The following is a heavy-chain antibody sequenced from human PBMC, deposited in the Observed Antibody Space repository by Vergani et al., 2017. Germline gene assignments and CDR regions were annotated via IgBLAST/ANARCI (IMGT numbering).Heavy chain of an antibody. CDR3: AKTRPANFGSRYYFDY. J-gene: IGHJ4*02. CDR1: GFTFSSYA. Sequence: EVQLLESGGGLVQPGGSLRLSCAASGFTFSSYAMSWVRQAPGKGLEWVSVIYSGGSSTYYADSVKGRFTISRDNSKNTLYLQMNSLRAEDTAVYYCAKTRPANFGSRYYFDYWGQGTLVTVSS. V-gene: IGHV3-23*03. D-gene: IGHD4/OR15-4a*01. CDR2: IYSGGSST.